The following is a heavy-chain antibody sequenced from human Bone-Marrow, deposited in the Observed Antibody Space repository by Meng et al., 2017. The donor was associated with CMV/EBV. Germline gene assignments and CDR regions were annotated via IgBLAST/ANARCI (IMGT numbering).Heavy chain of an antibody. D-gene: IGHD1-26*01. V-gene: IGHV3-9*01. CDR1: GFTFSSYG. J-gene: IGHJ4*02. Sequence: SLKISCAASGFTFSSYGMHWVRQAPGKGLEWVSGISWNGRNVAYVDSVKGRFTISRDNAKKFLYLQMNTLRSEDTALYYCTKEGGADGAILNWGQGTLVTVSS. CDR2: ISWNGRNV. CDR3: TKEGGADGAILN.